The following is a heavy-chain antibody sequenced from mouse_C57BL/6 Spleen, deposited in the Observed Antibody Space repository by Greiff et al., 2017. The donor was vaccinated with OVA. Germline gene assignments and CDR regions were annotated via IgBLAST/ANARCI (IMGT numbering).Heavy chain of an antibody. CDR2: IYPGSGST. CDR1: GYTFTSYW. D-gene: IGHD2-1*01. V-gene: IGHV1-55*01. J-gene: IGHJ2*01. CDR3: ARALYSSFDY. Sequence: QVQLQQSGAELVKPGASVKMSCKASGYTFTSYWITWVKQRPGQGLEWIGEIYPGSGSTTYNEKFKRKATLTVDTSSSTAYMPLRRLTYEDSAVYYCARALYSSFDYWGQGTTLTVSS.